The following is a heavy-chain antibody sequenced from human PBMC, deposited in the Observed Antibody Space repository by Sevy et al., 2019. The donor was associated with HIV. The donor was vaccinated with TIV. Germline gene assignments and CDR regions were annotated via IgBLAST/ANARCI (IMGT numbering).Heavy chain of an antibody. Sequence: GGSLRLPCAASGFTPSTYGMHWVRQAPGKGLEWVAVIGYDGNNKYYADSVKGRFTISRDNSKNTLFLQMDSLRAEDTAVYYCARDPRMYGDYLLAYFDYWGQGALVTVSS. CDR1: GFTPSTYG. CDR3: ARDPRMYGDYLLAYFDY. V-gene: IGHV3-33*01. CDR2: IGYDGNNK. J-gene: IGHJ4*02. D-gene: IGHD2-8*01.